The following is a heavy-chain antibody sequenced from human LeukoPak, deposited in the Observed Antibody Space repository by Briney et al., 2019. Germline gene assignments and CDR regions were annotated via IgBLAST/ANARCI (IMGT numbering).Heavy chain of an antibody. Sequence: PGGSLRLSCAASGFTFSSYSMNWVRQAPGKGLEWVSSISSSCSYIYYADSVKGRFTISRDNARNSLYLQMNSLRAEDTAVYYCARSLGGDDYGDFDYWGQGTLVTVSS. CDR2: ISSSCSYI. J-gene: IGHJ4*02. CDR3: ARSLGGDDYGDFDY. V-gene: IGHV3-21*01. D-gene: IGHD4-17*01. CDR1: GFTFSSYS.